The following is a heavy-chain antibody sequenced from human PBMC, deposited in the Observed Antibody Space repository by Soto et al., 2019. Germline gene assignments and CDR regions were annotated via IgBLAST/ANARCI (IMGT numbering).Heavy chain of an antibody. CDR1: GFTFSSYG. J-gene: IGHJ6*02. Sequence: QVQLVESGGGVVQPGRSLRLSCAASGFTFSSYGMHWVRQAPGKGLEWVAVIWYDGSNKYYADSVKGRFTISRDNSKDQLYLQMNSLIAEDTAVYYCARDFLRITMVRWPYYYYYGMDVWGQGTTVTVSS. V-gene: IGHV3-33*01. D-gene: IGHD3-10*01. CDR3: ARDFLRITMVRWPYYYYYGMDV. CDR2: IWYDGSNK.